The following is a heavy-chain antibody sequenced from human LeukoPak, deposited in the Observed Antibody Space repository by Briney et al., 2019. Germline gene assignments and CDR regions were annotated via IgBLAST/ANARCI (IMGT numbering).Heavy chain of an antibody. CDR3: AARPGDLAVPFDY. J-gene: IGHJ4*02. D-gene: IGHD3-10*01. CDR1: GFTFDTHA. V-gene: IGHV3-23*01. CDR2: ISGSGDIT. Sequence: GGSLRPSCAASGFTFDTHAMTWVRQAPGKGLEYVSLISGSGDITYYAHSLKDRFTISRDNSKTTLYLQMHSLRAEDTAMYYCAARPGDLAVPFDYWGQGTLVIVSS.